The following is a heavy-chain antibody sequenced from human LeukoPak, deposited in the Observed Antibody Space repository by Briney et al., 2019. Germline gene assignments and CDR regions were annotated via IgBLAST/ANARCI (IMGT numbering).Heavy chain of an antibody. V-gene: IGHV4-34*01. Sequence: SETLSLTCAVYGGSFSGYHWSWIRQPPGKGLEWIGEINHSGSTNYNPSLKSRVTISVDTSKNQFSLKLSSVTAADTAVYYCARGHFTMIVVAPTPFLDYWGQGTLVTVSS. D-gene: IGHD3-22*01. J-gene: IGHJ4*02. CDR2: INHSGST. CDR3: ARGHFTMIVVAPTPFLDY. CDR1: GGSFSGYH.